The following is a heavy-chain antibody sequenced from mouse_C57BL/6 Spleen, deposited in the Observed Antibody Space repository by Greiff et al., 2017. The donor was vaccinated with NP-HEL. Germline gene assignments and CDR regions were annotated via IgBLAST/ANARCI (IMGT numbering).Heavy chain of an antibody. CDR2: FYPGSGSI. Sequence: VMLVESGAELVKPGASVKLSCKASGYTFTEYTIHWVKQRSGQGLEWIGWFYPGSGSIKYNEKFKDKATLTADKSSSTVYMELSRLTSEDSAVYFCARHEEGAYYTAWFAYWGQGTLVTVSA. V-gene: IGHV1-62-2*01. D-gene: IGHD2-12*01. CDR3: ARHEEGAYYTAWFAY. CDR1: GYTFTEYT. J-gene: IGHJ3*01.